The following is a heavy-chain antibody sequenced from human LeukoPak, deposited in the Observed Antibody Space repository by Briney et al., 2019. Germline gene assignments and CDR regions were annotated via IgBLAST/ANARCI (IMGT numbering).Heavy chain of an antibody. D-gene: IGHD4-4*01. CDR2: ISYDGSNK. Sequence: PGGSLRLSCAASGFTFSSYGMHWVRQAPGKGLEWVAVISYDGSNKYYADSVKGRFTISRDNSKNTLYLQMNSLRAEDTAVYYCAKDGRLYSFDYWGQGTLVTVSS. CDR1: GFTFSSYG. V-gene: IGHV3-30*18. J-gene: IGHJ4*02. CDR3: AKDGRLYSFDY.